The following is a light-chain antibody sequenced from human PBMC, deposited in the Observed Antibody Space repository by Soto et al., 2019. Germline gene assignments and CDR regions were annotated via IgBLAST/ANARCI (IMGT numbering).Light chain of an antibody. Sequence: ETLMTQSPVTLSVSPGERATLSCRASQSVGSNLAWYQQKPGQAPRLFIYGASTRATGIPARFSGSGSGTEFTLTISRLQSEDVGVYHCQQYNDWPRTFGQGTKVDIK. V-gene: IGKV3-15*01. CDR2: GAS. CDR3: QQYNDWPRT. CDR1: QSVGSN. J-gene: IGKJ1*01.